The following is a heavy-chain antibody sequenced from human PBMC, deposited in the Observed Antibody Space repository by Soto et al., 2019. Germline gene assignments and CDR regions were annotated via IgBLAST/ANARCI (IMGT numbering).Heavy chain of an antibody. J-gene: IGHJ6*02. V-gene: IGHV1-46*03. D-gene: IGHD2-2*01. CDR1: GYTFTSYY. CDR3: ARDRCSSTSCWNYYYGMYV. Sequence: ASVKVSCKASGYTFTSYYMHWVRQAPGQGLEWMGIINPSGGSTSYAQKFQGRVTMTRDTSTSTVYMELSSLRSEDTAVYYCARDRCSSTSCWNYYYGMYVWGQGTTVTVSS. CDR2: INPSGGST.